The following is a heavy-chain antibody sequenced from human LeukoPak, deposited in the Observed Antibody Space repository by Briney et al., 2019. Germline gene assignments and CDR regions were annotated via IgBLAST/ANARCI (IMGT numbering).Heavy chain of an antibody. CDR2: ISGSGGST. J-gene: IGHJ5*02. Sequence: PGGSLRLSCAASGFTFSSYAMSWVRQAPGKGLEWVSAISGSGGSTYYADSVKGRFTISRDNSKNTPYLQMNSLRAEDTAVYYCAKDTIFGVGNPFDPWGQGTLVTVSS. CDR1: GFTFSSYA. V-gene: IGHV3-23*01. CDR3: AKDTIFGVGNPFDP. D-gene: IGHD3-3*01.